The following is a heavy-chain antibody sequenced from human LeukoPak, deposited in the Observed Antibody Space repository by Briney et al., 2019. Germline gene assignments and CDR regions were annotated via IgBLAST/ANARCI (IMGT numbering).Heavy chain of an antibody. CDR1: GFTFSSYA. CDR2: ISYDGSNK. CDR3: ARARRDYGDYYYYMDV. D-gene: IGHD4-17*01. J-gene: IGHJ6*03. Sequence: GRSLRLSCAASGFTFSSYAMHWVRQAPGKGLEWVAVISYDGSNKYYADSVKGRFTISRDNSKNSLYLQMNSLRAEDTALYHCARARRDYGDYYYYMDVWGKGTTVTVSS. V-gene: IGHV3-30-3*01.